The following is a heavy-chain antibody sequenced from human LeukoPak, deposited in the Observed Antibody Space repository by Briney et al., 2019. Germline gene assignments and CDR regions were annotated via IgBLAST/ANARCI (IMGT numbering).Heavy chain of an antibody. Sequence: PSETLSLTCTVSGGSISSYYWSWTRQPPGKGLEWIGYIYYSGSTNYNPSLKSRVTISVDTSKNQFSLKLSSVTAADTAVYYCARMPNYYYGMDVWGKGTTVTVSS. J-gene: IGHJ6*04. CDR2: IYYSGST. V-gene: IGHV4-59*01. CDR1: GGSISSYY. D-gene: IGHD2-2*01. CDR3: ARMPNYYYGMDV.